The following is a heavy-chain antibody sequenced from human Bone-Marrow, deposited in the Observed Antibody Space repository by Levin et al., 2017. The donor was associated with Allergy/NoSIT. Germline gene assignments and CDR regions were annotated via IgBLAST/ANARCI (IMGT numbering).Heavy chain of an antibody. CDR2: ISGSGGST. CDR1: GFTFSSYA. CDR3: AKDRRPNQLRYFDWATVAFDAFDI. V-gene: IGHV3-23*01. Sequence: GGSLRLSCAASGFTFSSYAMSWVRQAPGKGLEWVSAISGSGGSTYYADSVKGRFTISRDNSKNTLYLQMNSLRAEDTAVYYCAKDRRPNQLRYFDWATVAFDAFDIWGQGTMVTVSS. D-gene: IGHD3-9*01. J-gene: IGHJ3*02.